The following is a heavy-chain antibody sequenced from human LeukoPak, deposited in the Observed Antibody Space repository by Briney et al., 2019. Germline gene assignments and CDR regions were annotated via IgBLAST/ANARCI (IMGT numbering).Heavy chain of an antibody. V-gene: IGHV3-23*01. CDR1: GITLSNYG. CDR3: ARVSSGSYFGYYYYYMDV. CDR2: ISDSGGST. J-gene: IGHJ6*03. Sequence: GGSLRLSCAVSGITLSNYGMSWVRQAPGKGLEWVAGISDSGGSTNYADSVKGRFTISRDNAKNTLYLQMNSLRAEDTAVYYCARVSSGSYFGYYYYYMDVWGKGTTVTVSS. D-gene: IGHD1-26*01.